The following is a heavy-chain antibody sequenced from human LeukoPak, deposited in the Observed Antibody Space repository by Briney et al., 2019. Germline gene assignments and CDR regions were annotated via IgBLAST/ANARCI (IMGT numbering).Heavy chain of an antibody. CDR1: GYTFTSYG. Sequence: GASVKVSCKASGYTFTSYGISWVRQAPGQGLEWMGWISAYNGNTNYAQKLQGRVTMTTDTSTSTAYMELRSLRSDDTAVYYCARDPIAVLRYFDWPYYYYYYMDVWGKGTTVTVSS. CDR3: ARDPIAVLRYFDWPYYYYYYMDV. CDR2: ISAYNGNT. V-gene: IGHV1-18*01. D-gene: IGHD3-9*01. J-gene: IGHJ6*03.